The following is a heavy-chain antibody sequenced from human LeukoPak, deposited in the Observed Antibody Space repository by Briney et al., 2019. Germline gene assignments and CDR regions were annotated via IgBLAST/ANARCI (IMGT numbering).Heavy chain of an antibody. D-gene: IGHD1-1*01. Sequence: SETLSLTCTVSGGSISSSSYYWGWIRQPPGKGLEWIGSIYYSGSTYYNPSLKSRVTISVDTSKNQFSLKLSSVTAADTAVYYCARRPRARPDTSPDNWLNPWGQGTLVTVSS. J-gene: IGHJ5*02. CDR3: ARRPRARPDTSPDNWLNP. V-gene: IGHV4-39*01. CDR2: IYYSGST. CDR1: GGSISSSSYY.